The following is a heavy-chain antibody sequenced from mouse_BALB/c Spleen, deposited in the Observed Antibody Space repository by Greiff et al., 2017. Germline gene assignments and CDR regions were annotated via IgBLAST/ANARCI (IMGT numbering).Heavy chain of an antibody. CDR1: GFTFSSYG. Sequence: EVKVVESGGGLVQPGGSLKLSCAASGFTFSSYGMSWVRQTPDKRLELVATINSNGGSTYYPDSVKGRFTISRDNAKNTLYLQMSSLKSEDTAMYYCARGAYDGYYFDYWGQGTTLTVSS. CDR3: ARGAYDGYYFDY. CDR2: INSNGGST. D-gene: IGHD2-3*01. V-gene: IGHV5-6-3*01. J-gene: IGHJ2*01.